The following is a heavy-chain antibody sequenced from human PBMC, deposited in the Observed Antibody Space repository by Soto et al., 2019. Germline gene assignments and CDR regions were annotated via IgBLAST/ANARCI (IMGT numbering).Heavy chain of an antibody. CDR3: ARGAIGYCISTSCYEPFDY. V-gene: IGHV4-30-4*01. CDR1: GGSISSGDYY. D-gene: IGHD2-2*01. CDR2: IYYSGST. Sequence: QVQLQESGPGLVKPSQTLSLTCTVSGGSISSGDYYWSWIRQPPGKGLEWIGYIYYSGSTYYNPSLKSRVTISVDTSKNQSSLKLSSVTAADTAVYYCARGAIGYCISTSCYEPFDYWGQGTLVTVSS. J-gene: IGHJ4*02.